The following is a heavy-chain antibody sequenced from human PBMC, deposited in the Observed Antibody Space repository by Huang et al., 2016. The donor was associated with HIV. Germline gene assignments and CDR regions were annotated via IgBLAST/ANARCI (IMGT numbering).Heavy chain of an antibody. CDR1: RYNFAGYW. Sequence: EVQLVQSGAEVKRPGESLMISCKGSRYNFAGYWIGWVRQMPGKGLEWMGSSYFDDSDASYSPSLQGQVTISADTSLYSSYLQWTSLRASDTAIFYCARRRRGGFDIWGQGTLVTVSS. D-gene: IGHD2-15*01. V-gene: IGHV5-51*03. CDR3: ARRRRGGFDI. J-gene: IGHJ3*02. CDR2: SYFDDSDA.